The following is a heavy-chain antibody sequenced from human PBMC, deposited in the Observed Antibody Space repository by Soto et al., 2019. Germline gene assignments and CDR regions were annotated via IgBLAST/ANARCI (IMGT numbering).Heavy chain of an antibody. CDR2: IHHREST. D-gene: IGHD2-15*01. CDR1: GGSVRSNNW. Sequence: SETLSLTCAVSGGSVRSNNWWFWVRQPPGKGLEWIGEIHHRESTNLNPSLKSRVTISVDRSKNEFSLKVKSVTAADTAVYYCGCRVEDISYDYYGMDVWGQGTTVTVSS. J-gene: IGHJ6*02. V-gene: IGHV4-4*02. CDR3: GCRVEDISYDYYGMDV.